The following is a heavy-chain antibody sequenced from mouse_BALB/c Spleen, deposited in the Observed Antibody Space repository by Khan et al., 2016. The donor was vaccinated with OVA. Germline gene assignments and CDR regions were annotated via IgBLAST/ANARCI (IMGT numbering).Heavy chain of an antibody. CDR1: GFTFSTYA. Sequence: EVELVESGGDSVKPGGSLKLSCAVSGFTFSTYAMSWVRQTPEKRLEWVASISSGGSTYYPDSVKGRFTISRDNARNIVYLQMTSLRSEDKAMYYCAREAYKYDEYYFDYWGQGTTLTVSS. CDR2: ISSGGST. CDR3: AREAYKYDEYYFDY. V-gene: IGHV5-6-5*01. J-gene: IGHJ2*01. D-gene: IGHD2-14*01.